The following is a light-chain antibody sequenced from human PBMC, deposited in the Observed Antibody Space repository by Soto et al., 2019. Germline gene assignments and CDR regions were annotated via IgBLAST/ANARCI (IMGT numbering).Light chain of an antibody. CDR3: QQYYDWPQT. Sequence: EIVLTQSPVTLSVSPGERATLSCTPSQRIGSNLAWYQRKPGQAPRLLIYGASTRATGIPDTFSGTGSATAFTLTISSLQSDDVAVYYCQQYYDWPQTFGQGTKVDI. V-gene: IGKV3-15*01. CDR1: QRIGSN. J-gene: IGKJ1*01. CDR2: GAS.